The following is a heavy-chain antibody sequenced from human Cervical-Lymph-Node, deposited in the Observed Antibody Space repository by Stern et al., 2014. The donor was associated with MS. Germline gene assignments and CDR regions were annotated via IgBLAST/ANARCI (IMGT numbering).Heavy chain of an antibody. V-gene: IGHV4-39*01. Sequence: QLQLQESGPGLVKPSETLSLTCAVSGDSISSYTHYWAWIRQPPGKGLEWIGSVYYSGATYYNPSLKSPVPICVDTSKNHFSRGLNSVTAADTAVYYCAKHACTGAACPFDLWGQGTLVTVSS. D-gene: IGHD2-8*02. J-gene: IGHJ4*02. CDR2: VYYSGAT. CDR3: AKHACTGAACPFDL. CDR1: GDSISSYTHY.